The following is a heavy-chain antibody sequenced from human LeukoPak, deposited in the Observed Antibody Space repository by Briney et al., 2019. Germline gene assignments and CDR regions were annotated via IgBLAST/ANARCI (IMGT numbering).Heavy chain of an antibody. CDR1: GYTFTSYA. J-gene: IGHJ6*03. V-gene: IGHV1-69*13. CDR3: ATLPSSETEAYYYMDV. Sequence: SVKVSCKASGYTFTSYAISWVRQAPGQGLEWMGGIIPIFGTANYAQKFQGRVTITADESTSTAYMELSSLRSEDTAVYYCATLPSSETEAYYYMDVWGKGTTVTVSS. CDR2: IIPIFGTA.